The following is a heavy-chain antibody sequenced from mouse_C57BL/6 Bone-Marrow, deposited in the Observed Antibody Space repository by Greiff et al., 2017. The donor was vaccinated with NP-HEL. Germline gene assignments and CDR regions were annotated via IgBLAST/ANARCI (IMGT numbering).Heavy chain of an antibody. V-gene: IGHV5-6*01. CDR3: ARPYPGYFDY. J-gene: IGHJ2*01. CDR2: ISSGGSYT. Sequence: EVKLMESGGDLVKPGGSLKLSCAASGFTFSSYGMSWVRQTPDKRLEWVATISSGGSYTYYPDSVKGRFTISRDNAKNTLYLQMSSLKSEDTAMYYCARPYPGYFDYWGQGTTLTVSS. CDR1: GFTFSSYG.